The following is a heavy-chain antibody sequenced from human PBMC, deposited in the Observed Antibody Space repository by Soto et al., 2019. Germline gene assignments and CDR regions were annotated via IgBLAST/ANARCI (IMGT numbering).Heavy chain of an antibody. CDR2: IIPILGIA. V-gene: IGHV1-69*08. CDR3: ARDGATYCGGDCYSFDY. Sequence: QVQLVQSGAEVKKPGSSVKVSCKASGGTFSSYTISWVRQAPGQGLEWMGRIIPILGIANYAQKFQGRVTITADKSTSXXYMELSSLRSEDTAVYYCARDGATYCGGDCYSFDYWGQGTLVTVSS. D-gene: IGHD2-21*02. CDR1: GGTFSSYT. J-gene: IGHJ4*02.